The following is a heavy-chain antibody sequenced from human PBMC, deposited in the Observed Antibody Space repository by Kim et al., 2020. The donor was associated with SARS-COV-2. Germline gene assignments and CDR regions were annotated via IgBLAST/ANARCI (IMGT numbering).Heavy chain of an antibody. CDR2: INPNSGGT. CDR1: GYTFTGYY. J-gene: IGHJ3*02. Sequence: ASVKVSCKASGYTFTGYYMHWVRQAPGQGLEWMGWINPNSGGTNYAQKFQGRVTMTRDTSISTAYMELSRLRSDDTAVYYCARVKAYCGGDCYSSDAFDIWGQGTMVTVSS. D-gene: IGHD2-21*02. CDR3: ARVKAYCGGDCYSSDAFDI. V-gene: IGHV1-2*02.